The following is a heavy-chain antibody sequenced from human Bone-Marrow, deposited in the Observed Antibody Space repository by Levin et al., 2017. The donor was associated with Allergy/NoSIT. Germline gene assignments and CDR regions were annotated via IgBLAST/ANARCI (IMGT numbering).Heavy chain of an antibody. CDR3: VRDGGYQLLPLLSYFDY. D-gene: IGHD1-26*01. Sequence: SETLSLTCSVSGYSIRSAYYWGWIRQTPGKGLEWIGSVFHTGTTSYNPSIQSRVTMSRDTSKNHFSLQLRSVTAADTAIYYCVRDGGYQLLPLLSYFDYWGQGVLVTVSS. J-gene: IGHJ4*02. V-gene: IGHV4-38-2*02. CDR2: VFHTGTT. CDR1: GYSIRSAYY.